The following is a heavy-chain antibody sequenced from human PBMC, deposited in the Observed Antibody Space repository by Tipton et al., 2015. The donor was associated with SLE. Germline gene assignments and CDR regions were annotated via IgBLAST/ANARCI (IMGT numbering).Heavy chain of an antibody. Sequence: QLVQSGPEVKKPGASVKVSCKASGYTFTSYAMNWVRQAPGQGLEWMGWINTNTGNPTYAQGFTGRFVFSLDTSVSTAYLQISSLKAEDTAVYYCARAGVIVDHDAFDIWGQGTMVTVSS. CDR1: GYTFTSYA. CDR2: INTNTGNP. CDR3: ARAGVIVDHDAFDI. V-gene: IGHV7-4-1*02. D-gene: IGHD1-26*01. J-gene: IGHJ3*02.